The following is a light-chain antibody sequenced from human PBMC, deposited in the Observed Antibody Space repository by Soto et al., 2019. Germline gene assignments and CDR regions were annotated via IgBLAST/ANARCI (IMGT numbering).Light chain of an antibody. Sequence: EIVMTQSPATLSVSPGERATLSGRASQSFSSNLAWYQQKPGQAPRLLIYGTSTRATGIPDRFSGSRSGTELTLTISGLQSEDFAVYYCQQYNSWPRTFGQGTKVEIK. V-gene: IGKV3-15*01. CDR1: QSFSSN. J-gene: IGKJ1*01. CDR3: QQYNSWPRT. CDR2: GTS.